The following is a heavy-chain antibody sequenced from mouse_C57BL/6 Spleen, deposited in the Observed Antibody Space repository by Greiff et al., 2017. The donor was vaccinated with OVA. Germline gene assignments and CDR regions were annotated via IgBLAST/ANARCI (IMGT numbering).Heavy chain of an antibody. Sequence: VKLMESGAELMKPGASVKLSCKATGYTFTGYWIEWVKQRPGHGLEWIEEILPGSGSTNYNEKFKGKATFTADTSSNTAYMQLSSLTTEDSAIYYCARSHSTVVEKGDYFDYWGQGTTLTVSS. J-gene: IGHJ2*01. CDR2: ILPGSGST. V-gene: IGHV1-9*01. D-gene: IGHD1-1*01. CDR1: GYTFTGYW. CDR3: ARSHSTVVEKGDYFDY.